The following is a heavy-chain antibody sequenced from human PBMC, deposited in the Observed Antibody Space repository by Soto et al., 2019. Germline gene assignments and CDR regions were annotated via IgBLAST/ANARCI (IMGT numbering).Heavy chain of an antibody. CDR3: ASPRPYDSSGYYYYYGMDV. Sequence: QVQLVESGGGVVQPGRSLRLSCAASGFTFSSYGMHWVRQAPGKGLEWVAVISYDGSNKYYADSVKGRFTISRDNSKNTLYLQMNSLRAEDTAVYYCASPRPYDSSGYYYYYGMDVW. J-gene: IGHJ6*01. CDR1: GFTFSSYG. CDR2: ISYDGSNK. V-gene: IGHV3-30*03. D-gene: IGHD3-22*01.